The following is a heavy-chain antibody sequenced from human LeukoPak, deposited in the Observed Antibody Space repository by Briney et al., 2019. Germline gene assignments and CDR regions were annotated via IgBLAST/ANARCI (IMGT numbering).Heavy chain of an antibody. CDR2: IYYSGST. Sequence: SQTLSLTCTLSGGSISSSSYYWGWIREPPGKGLEWIGSIYYSGSTYYNPSLKSRVTISVDTSKNQFPLKLSSVTAADTAVYYCARDNPGDYYYYYGMDVWGQGTTVTVSS. CDR3: ARDNPGDYYYYYGMDV. CDR1: GGSISSSSYY. D-gene: IGHD1-14*01. V-gene: IGHV4-39*02. J-gene: IGHJ6*02.